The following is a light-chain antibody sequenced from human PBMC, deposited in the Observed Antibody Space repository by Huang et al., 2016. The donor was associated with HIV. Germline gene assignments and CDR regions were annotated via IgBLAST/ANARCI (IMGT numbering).Light chain of an antibody. CDR2: AAS. Sequence: DIQMTQSRSSLSASVGDRVTITCRASHNISNYLNWYQQKPGKAPKVLIYAASSLQSGVPSRFSGGGSGTHFTLTISSLQPEDFATYYCQQTYSLWTFGQGTKVEIK. J-gene: IGKJ1*01. CDR3: QQTYSLWT. CDR1: HNISNY. V-gene: IGKV1-39*01.